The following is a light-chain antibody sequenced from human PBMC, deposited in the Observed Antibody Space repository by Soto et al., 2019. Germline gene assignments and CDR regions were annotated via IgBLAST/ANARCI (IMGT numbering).Light chain of an antibody. CDR3: QQADTFPIT. CDR2: AAS. J-gene: IGKJ5*01. V-gene: IGKV1D-12*01. CDR1: QGISRS. Sequence: QMNQYTSSVSASVGDRVTISFQASQGISRSLAWYQQKPVKAPKLLIYAASSLQSGVPSRFSGSGFGTDFTLTISSLQPEDSAIYYCQQADTFPITFGQGRLLAIK.